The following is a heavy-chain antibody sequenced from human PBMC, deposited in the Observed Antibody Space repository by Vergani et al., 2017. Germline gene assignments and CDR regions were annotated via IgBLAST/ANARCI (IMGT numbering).Heavy chain of an antibody. CDR1: GGTFSSYT. CDR2: IIPILGIA. V-gene: IGHV1-69*08. J-gene: IGHJ3*02. D-gene: IGHD5-24*01. CDR3: AREGGRDGYHDAFDI. Sequence: QVQLVQSGAEVKKPGSSVKVSCKASGGTFSSYTISWVRQAPGQGLEWMGRIIPILGIANYAQKFQGRVTITADKSTSTAYMELSSLRSEDTAVYYCAREGGRDGYHDAFDIWGQGTMVTVSS.